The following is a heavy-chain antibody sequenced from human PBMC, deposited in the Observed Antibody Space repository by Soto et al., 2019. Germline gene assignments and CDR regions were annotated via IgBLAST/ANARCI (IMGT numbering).Heavy chain of an antibody. J-gene: IGHJ6*02. CDR1: GFTLSTYW. D-gene: IGHD4-17*01. CDR3: ARGGSGDYGDFYGMDV. Sequence: GGSLRLSCAASGFTLSTYWMHWVRQTPEKRLVWVSRIDVHGGRTDYADPVKGRFSISRDTAKNTLSLEMNSLRAEDTAVYYCARGGSGDYGDFYGMDVWGQGTPVTVSS. V-gene: IGHV3-74*01. CDR2: IDVHGGRT.